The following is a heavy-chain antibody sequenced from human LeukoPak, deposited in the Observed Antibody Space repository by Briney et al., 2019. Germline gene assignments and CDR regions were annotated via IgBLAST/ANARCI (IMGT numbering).Heavy chain of an antibody. CDR1: DGSISSGSYY. CDR2: IYTSGST. Sequence: PSETLSLTCTVSDGSISSGSYYWSWIRQPAGKGLEWIGRIYTSGSTNYNPSLKSRVTMSVDTSKNQFSLKLSSVTAADTAVYYCATASGYSYDFDYWGQGTLVTVSS. J-gene: IGHJ4*02. CDR3: ATASGYSYDFDY. D-gene: IGHD5-18*01. V-gene: IGHV4-61*02.